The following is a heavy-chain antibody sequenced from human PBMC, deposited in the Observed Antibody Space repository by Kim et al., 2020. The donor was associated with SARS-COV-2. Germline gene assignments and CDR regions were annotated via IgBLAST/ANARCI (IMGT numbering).Heavy chain of an antibody. D-gene: IGHD2-15*01. CDR2: IYYSGST. CDR3: ARQNIVVVVAARGGWFDP. V-gene: IGHV4-31*03. CDR1: GGSISSGGYY. Sequence: SETLSLTCTVSGGSISSGGYYWSWIRQHPGKGLEWIGYIYYSGSTYYNPSLKSRVTISVDTSKNQFSLKLSSVTAADTAVYYCARQNIVVVVAARGGWFDPWGQGTLGTVSS. J-gene: IGHJ5*02.